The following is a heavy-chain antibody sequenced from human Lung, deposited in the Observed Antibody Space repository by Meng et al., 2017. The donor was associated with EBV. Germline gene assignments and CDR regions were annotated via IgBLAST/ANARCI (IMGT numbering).Heavy chain of an antibody. J-gene: IGHJ5*02. CDR2: IIPHPGGT. D-gene: IGHD3-16*01. Sequence: SVAEGKKHAESVEDSYRHSACNFTGYYVISWRQSPEQELQWMRWIIPHPGGTKYAQKFQGWVTLTRATSISKAYLELSRLRSDDTAVFYCARGKYDVLWGLFDPWGQGTLVTVSS. V-gene: IGHV1-2*04. CDR3: ARGKYDVLWGLFDP. CDR1: ACNFTGYY.